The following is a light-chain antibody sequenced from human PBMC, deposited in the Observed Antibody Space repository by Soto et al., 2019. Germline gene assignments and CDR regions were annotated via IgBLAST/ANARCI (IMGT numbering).Light chain of an antibody. V-gene: IGKV3-20*01. Sequence: EIVLTQSPATLSLSPGESATLSCRASQSVSSDLAWYQQKPGQAPRLLIYYTSTRATGIPDRFSGSGSGTDFTLTISRLEPEDFAVYYCQQYGSSPRTFGQGTKVDIK. CDR1: QSVSSD. CDR2: YTS. CDR3: QQYGSSPRT. J-gene: IGKJ1*01.